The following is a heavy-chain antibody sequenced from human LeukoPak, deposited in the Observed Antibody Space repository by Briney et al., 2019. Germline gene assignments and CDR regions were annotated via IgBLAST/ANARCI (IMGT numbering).Heavy chain of an antibody. D-gene: IGHD3-22*01. J-gene: IGHJ4*02. CDR1: GYTFTSYD. Sequence: ASVKVSCKASGYTFTSYDINWVRQATGQGLEWMGWMNPNSGNTGYAQKFQGRVTMTRNTSISTAYMELCSLRSEDTAVYYCARGRVHYYDSSGYYYGFDYWGQGTLVTVSS. CDR3: ARGRVHYYDSSGYYYGFDY. CDR2: MNPNSGNT. V-gene: IGHV1-8*01.